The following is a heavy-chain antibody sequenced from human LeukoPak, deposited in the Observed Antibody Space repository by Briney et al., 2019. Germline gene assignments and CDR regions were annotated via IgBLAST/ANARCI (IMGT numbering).Heavy chain of an antibody. CDR3: AKSENTMVRPPTNWFDP. V-gene: IGHV3-23*01. D-gene: IGHD3-10*01. CDR2: ISGSGGST. Sequence: GGSLRLSCAASGFTFSSYAMSWVRQAPWKGLEWVSAISGSGGSTYYADSVKGRFTISRDNSKNTLYLQMNSLRAEDTAVYYCAKSENTMVRPPTNWFDPWGQGTLVTVSS. J-gene: IGHJ5*02. CDR1: GFTFSSYA.